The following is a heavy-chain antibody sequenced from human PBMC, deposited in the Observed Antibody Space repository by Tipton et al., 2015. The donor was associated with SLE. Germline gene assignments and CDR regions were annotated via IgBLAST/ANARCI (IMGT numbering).Heavy chain of an antibody. CDR2: IYYTGTTT. J-gene: IGHJ4*02. CDR3: ARDRNPYSSGWYYFDY. D-gene: IGHD6-13*01. Sequence: TLSLTCSVSGDSIDTDPHYWAWIRQPPGKGLEWIGSIYYTGTTTYYNSFLKSRVTMSVDTSKNQFSLKLSSVTAADTAVYYCARDRNPYSSGWYYFDYWGQGTLVTVSS. V-gene: IGHV4-39*07. CDR1: GDSIDTDPHY.